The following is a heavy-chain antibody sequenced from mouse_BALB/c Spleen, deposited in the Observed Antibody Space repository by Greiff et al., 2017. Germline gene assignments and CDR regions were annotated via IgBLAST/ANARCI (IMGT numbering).Heavy chain of an antibody. CDR2: IYPGSGST. CDR1: GYTFTSYW. CDR3: APNWDAWFAY. V-gene: IGHV1S22*01. D-gene: IGHD4-1*01. Sequence: LQQPGSELVRPGASVKLSCKASGYTFTSYWMHWVKQRHGQGLEWIGNIYPGSGSTNYDEKFKSKGTLTVDTSSSTAYMHLSSLTSEDSAVYYCAPNWDAWFAYWGQGTLVTVSA. J-gene: IGHJ3*01.